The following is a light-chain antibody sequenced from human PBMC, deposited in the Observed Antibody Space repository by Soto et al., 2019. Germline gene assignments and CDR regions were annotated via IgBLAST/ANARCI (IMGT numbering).Light chain of an antibody. V-gene: IGKV1-5*01. CDR2: DAS. J-gene: IGKJ1*01. CDR1: ESMSNC. CDR3: QQYSSRST. Sequence: QSPSTLSASVGDRVTITCRASESMSNCLAWYQQKPGKAPKLLIYDASSLQSGVPSRFSGSGFGTEFTLTISSLQPGDFATYYCQQYSSRSTFGQGTKVDIK.